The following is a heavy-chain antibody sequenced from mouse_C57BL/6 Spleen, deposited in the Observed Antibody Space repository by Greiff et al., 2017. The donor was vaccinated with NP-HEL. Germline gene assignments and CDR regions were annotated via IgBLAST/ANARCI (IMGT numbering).Heavy chain of an antibody. V-gene: IGHV1-82*01. CDR1: GYAFSSSW. Sequence: QVQLQQSGPELVKPGASVKISCKASGYAFSSSWMNWVKQRPGKGLEWIGRIYPGDGDTNYNGKFKGKATLTADKSSSKAYMQLSSLTSEDSAVYFCAREGIYYPFDYWGQGTTLTVSS. CDR2: IYPGDGDT. J-gene: IGHJ2*01. D-gene: IGHD2-1*01. CDR3: AREGIYYPFDY.